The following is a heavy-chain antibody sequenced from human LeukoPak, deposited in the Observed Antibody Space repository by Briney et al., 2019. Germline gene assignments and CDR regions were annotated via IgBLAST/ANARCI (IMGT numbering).Heavy chain of an antibody. CDR3: ARDSIQQQLVLEDRGYPYYFEH. Sequence: GGSLRLSCAASRFTFSSYSMNWVRQAPGKGLEWVSSISSSGNYIYYADSVKGRFTISRDNAKNSLYLQMNSMRAEDTAVYYCARDSIQQQLVLEDRGYPYYFEHWGQGTLVTVSS. CDR2: ISSSGNYI. J-gene: IGHJ4*02. D-gene: IGHD6-13*01. CDR1: RFTFSSYS. V-gene: IGHV3-21*01.